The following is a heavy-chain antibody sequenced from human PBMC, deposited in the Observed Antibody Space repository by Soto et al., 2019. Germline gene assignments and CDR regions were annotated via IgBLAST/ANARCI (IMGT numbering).Heavy chain of an antibody. CDR1: VGSISSTNW. Sequence: QVQLQQSAPGLVKPSGTLSLTCAVSVGSISSTNWWTWVRQPPGKGLEWLGEIYHTGSTNYNPSLKSRVTISVDKSKNQFSLRLFSVTAADTAVYYCGAHAGATYGPLDYWGRGTLVTVSS. D-gene: IGHD4-17*01. V-gene: IGHV4-4*02. CDR2: IYHTGST. CDR3: GAHAGATYGPLDY. J-gene: IGHJ4*02.